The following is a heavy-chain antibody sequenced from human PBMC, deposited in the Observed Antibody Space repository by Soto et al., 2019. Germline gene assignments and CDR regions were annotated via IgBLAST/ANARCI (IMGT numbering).Heavy chain of an antibody. Sequence: SVKVSCRASGGTFISYAISWVRQAPGRGLEWMGGIIPIFGTANYAQKVQGRVTITADESTSTAYMERSSLRSEDKAVDYCASRLITSKRWTEMPTRGGFFDTWGQGTMAT. J-gene: IGHJ3*02. D-gene: IGHD1-20*01. CDR2: IIPIFGTA. CDR1: GGTFISYA. CDR3: ASRLITSKRWTEMPTRGGFFDT. V-gene: IGHV1-69*13.